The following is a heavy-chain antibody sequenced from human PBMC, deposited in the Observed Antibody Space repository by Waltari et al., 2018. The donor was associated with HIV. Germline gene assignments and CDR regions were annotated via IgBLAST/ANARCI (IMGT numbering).Heavy chain of an antibody. D-gene: IGHD5-18*01. J-gene: IGHJ2*01. Sequence: EVQLLASGGGLVTPGGSLRLSCAASGFTFRSYSMNWVRQAPGKGLEWVSSITSGSYMFYVDSVKGRFTIFRDNTKNSLYLQMNSLRAEDTAVYYCARQGGSYGPDWYFDLWGRGTLVTVSS. V-gene: IGHV3-21*01. CDR2: ITSGSYM. CDR3: ARQGGSYGPDWYFDL. CDR1: GFTFRSYS.